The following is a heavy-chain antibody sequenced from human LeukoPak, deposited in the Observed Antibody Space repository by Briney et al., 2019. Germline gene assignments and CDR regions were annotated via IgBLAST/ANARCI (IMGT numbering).Heavy chain of an antibody. V-gene: IGHV1-2*02. CDR2: INPNSGGT. CDR1: GYTFTGCY. D-gene: IGHD6-6*01. J-gene: IGHJ4*02. CDR3: ARSIAARPGELDY. Sequence: ASVKVSCKASGYTFTGCYMHWVRQAPGQGLEWMGWINPNSGGTNYAQKFQGRVTMTRDTSISTAYMELSRLRSDDTAVYYCARSIAARPGELDYWGQGTLVTVSS.